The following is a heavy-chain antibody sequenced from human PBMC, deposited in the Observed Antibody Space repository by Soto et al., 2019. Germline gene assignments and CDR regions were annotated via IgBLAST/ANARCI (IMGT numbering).Heavy chain of an antibody. Sequence: SVKVSCKASGGTFSSYAISWVRQAPGQGLEWMGGIIPIFGTANYAQKFQGRVTITADESTSTAYMELSSLRSEDTAVYYCASPSYYYDSSGRYYFVYRGQGTLVPVDS. D-gene: IGHD3-22*01. CDR1: GGTFSSYA. J-gene: IGHJ4*02. CDR2: IIPIFGTA. V-gene: IGHV1-69*13. CDR3: ASPSYYYDSSGRYYFVY.